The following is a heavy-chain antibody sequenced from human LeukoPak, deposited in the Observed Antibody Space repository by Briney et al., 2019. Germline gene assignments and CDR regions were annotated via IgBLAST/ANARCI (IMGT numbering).Heavy chain of an antibody. D-gene: IGHD3-22*01. CDR1: GGSFNGYY. CDR3: ARTFYDSSGYYYRASYYYYMDV. J-gene: IGHJ6*03. V-gene: IGHV4-34*01. Sequence: SETLSPTCAVYGGSFNGYYWSWIRQPPGKGLEWIGEINHSGSTNYNVSLKSRVTISGDTSKSQFSLRLSSVTATDTAVYYCARTFYDSSGYYYRASYYYYMDVWGKGTTVTVSS. CDR2: INHSGST.